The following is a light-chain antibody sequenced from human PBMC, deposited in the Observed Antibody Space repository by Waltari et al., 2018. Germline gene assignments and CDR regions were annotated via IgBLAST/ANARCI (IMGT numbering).Light chain of an antibody. Sequence: VLTQFPDTLSVSPGERATLSCRASQSVTTNLAWYQQKPALPPRLLISGASTRATGVPARFSGSGSGTEFTLIISSLQSEDFAVYYCQQYHQRPPWTFGQGTKVEIK. CDR2: GAS. V-gene: IGKV3-15*01. J-gene: IGKJ1*01. CDR1: QSVTTN. CDR3: QQYHQRPPWT.